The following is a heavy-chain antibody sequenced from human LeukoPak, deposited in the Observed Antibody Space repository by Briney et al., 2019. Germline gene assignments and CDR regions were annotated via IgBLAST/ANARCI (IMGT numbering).Heavy chain of an antibody. CDR1: GFTFSSYS. V-gene: IGHV3-21*01. CDR2: ISSSSSYI. J-gene: IGHJ4*02. CDR3: ARGEYHYYDSGGYYSDY. D-gene: IGHD3-22*01. Sequence: GGSLRLPCAASGFTFSSYSMNWVRQAPGKGLEWVSSISSSSSYIYYADSVKGRFTISRDNAKNSLYLQMNSLRAEDTAVYYCARGEYHYYDSGGYYSDYWGQGTLVTVSS.